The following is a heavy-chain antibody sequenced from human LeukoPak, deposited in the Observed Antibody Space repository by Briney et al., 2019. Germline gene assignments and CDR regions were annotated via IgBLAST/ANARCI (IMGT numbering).Heavy chain of an antibody. CDR2: IFSRSESI. Sequence: PGGSLRLSCAASGFTFGAYTMNWVRQAPGKGLEWVTCIFSRSESILYADSVKGRFTISRDNAKNSLYLQMDSLRAEDTAVYYCARDSLHSSTSRPFDYWGQGTLVTVSS. J-gene: IGHJ4*02. CDR3: ARDSLHSSTSRPFDY. CDR1: GFTFGAYT. V-gene: IGHV3-21*01. D-gene: IGHD2-2*01.